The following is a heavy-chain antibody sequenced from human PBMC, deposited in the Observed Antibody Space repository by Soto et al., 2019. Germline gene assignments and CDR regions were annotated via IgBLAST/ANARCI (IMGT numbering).Heavy chain of an antibody. V-gene: IGHV4-61*01. CDR3: ARDGYSYGTRVYGMDV. CDR2: MYYTGST. J-gene: IGHJ6*02. D-gene: IGHD1-26*01. CDR1: GGSVSSGTHY. Sequence: QVQLQESGPGLVKPSETLSLTCTVSGGSVSSGTHYWTWIRQPPGKDLEWIGHMYYTGSTKYNPSLRSRVTMSVDTSKHQFSLKLTSVTAADTAVYYCARDGYSYGTRVYGMDVWGQGTTVTVSS.